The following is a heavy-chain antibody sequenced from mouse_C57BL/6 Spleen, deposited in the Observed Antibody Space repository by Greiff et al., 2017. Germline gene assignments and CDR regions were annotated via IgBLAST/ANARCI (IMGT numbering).Heavy chain of an antibody. CDR3: ARWDYGDY. D-gene: IGHD2-4*01. CDR1: GYAFSSSW. J-gene: IGHJ2*01. V-gene: IGHV1-82*01. CDR2: IYPGDGDT. Sequence: VQLQQSGPELVKPGASVKISCKASGYAFSSSWMNWVKQRPGKGLEWIGRIYPGDGDTNYNGKFKGKATLTAAKSSSTAYMQLSSLTSEDSAVYFCARWDYGDYWGQGTTLTVSS.